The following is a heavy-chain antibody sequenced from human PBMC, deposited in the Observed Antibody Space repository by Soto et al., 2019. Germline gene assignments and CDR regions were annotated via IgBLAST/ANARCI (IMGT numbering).Heavy chain of an antibody. CDR3: AHIPNYYQYDWFDP. Sequence: QITLKESGPPLVKPTQTLTLTCTFSGFSLTTRGGGVGWFRNPPGRALESLALIYWEEDKRYGPSLQSRLSITKDTSKNQVVLTMTNVDPVDTATYYCAHIPNYYQYDWFDPWGQGTLVSVSS. V-gene: IGHV2-5*05. J-gene: IGHJ5*02. CDR1: GFSLTTRGGG. D-gene: IGHD3-16*01. CDR2: IYWEEDK.